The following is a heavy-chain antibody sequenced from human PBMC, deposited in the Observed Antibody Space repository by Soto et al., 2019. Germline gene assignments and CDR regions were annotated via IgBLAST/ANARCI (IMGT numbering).Heavy chain of an antibody. J-gene: IGHJ4*02. CDR1: GFTFDDYT. CDR2: ISWDGGST. Sequence: EVQLVESGGVVVQPGGSLRLSCAASGFTFDDYTMHWVRQAPGKGLEWVSLISWDGGSTYYADSVKGRFTISRDNSKNSLYLQMNSLRTEDTALYYCAKGGCSGGSGRPQKGELPLPCYFDYWGQGTLVTVSS. D-gene: IGHD2-15*01. CDR3: AKGGCSGGSGRPQKGELPLPCYFDY. V-gene: IGHV3-43*01.